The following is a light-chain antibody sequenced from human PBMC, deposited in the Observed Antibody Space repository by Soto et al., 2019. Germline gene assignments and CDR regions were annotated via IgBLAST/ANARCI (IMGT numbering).Light chain of an antibody. V-gene: IGKV3-15*01. CDR1: ETVATN. CDR2: GAS. CDR3: QRYFEWPPMT. Sequence: EVVITQSPSTLSVSPGERATLSCRASETVATNLAWYQQKPGQAPRLLISGASTRAAGISDRFRGSGSGTEFTLTISSLRSEDSAIYYCQRYFEWPPMTFGQGTKVDIK. J-gene: IGKJ1*01.